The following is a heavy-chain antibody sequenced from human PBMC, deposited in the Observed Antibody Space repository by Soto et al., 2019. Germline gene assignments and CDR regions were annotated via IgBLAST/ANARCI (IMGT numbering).Heavy chain of an antibody. J-gene: IGHJ4*02. D-gene: IGHD3-3*01. CDR1: GFSLSTSGVG. Sequence: SGPTLVNPTQTLTLTCTFSGFSLSTSGVGVGWIRQPPGKALEWLALIYWDDDKRYSPSLKSRLTITKDTSKNQVVLTMTNMDPVDTATYYCAHGYDFWSGYSRSGLSYWGQGTLVTVSS. CDR3: AHGYDFWSGYSRSGLSY. V-gene: IGHV2-5*02. CDR2: IYWDDDK.